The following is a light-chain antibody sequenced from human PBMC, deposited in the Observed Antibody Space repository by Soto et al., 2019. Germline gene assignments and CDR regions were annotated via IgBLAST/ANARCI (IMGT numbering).Light chain of an antibody. J-gene: IGLJ3*02. V-gene: IGLV2-8*01. CDR3: SSFASSNTWV. CDR1: SSDVGAYNY. CDR2: EVT. Sequence: QSALTQPPSASGYPGQSVTISCTGTSSDVGAYNYVSWYQQHAGKAPKLVIYEVTKRPSGVPDRFSGSKSANTASLTVSGLKAEDEADYYCSSFASSNTWVFGGGTTLTVL.